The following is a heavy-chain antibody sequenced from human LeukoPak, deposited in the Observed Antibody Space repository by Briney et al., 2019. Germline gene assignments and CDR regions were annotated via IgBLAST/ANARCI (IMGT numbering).Heavy chain of an antibody. CDR3: ARDRGITIFGVVQTWYYYGMDV. V-gene: IGHV3-30-3*01. D-gene: IGHD3-3*01. CDR2: ISYDGSSK. J-gene: IGHJ6*02. Sequence: GGSLRLSCAASGFTFSSYAMHWVRQAPGKGLEWVAVISYDGSSKYYADSVKGRFTISRDNSKNTLYLQMNSLRAEDTAVYYCARDRGITIFGVVQTWYYYGMDVWGQGTTVTVSS. CDR1: GFTFSSYA.